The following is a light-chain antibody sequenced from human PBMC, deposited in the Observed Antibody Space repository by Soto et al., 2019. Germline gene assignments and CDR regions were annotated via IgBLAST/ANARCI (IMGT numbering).Light chain of an antibody. CDR3: SSYAGSNNPVI. V-gene: IGLV2-8*01. J-gene: IGLJ2*01. Sequence: QSALTQPPSASGSPGQSVTIPCTGTSSDVGGYNYVSWYQQHPGKAPKFLIFEVSRRPSGVPDRFSGSKSGNTASLTVSGLQVDDEADYYCSSYAGSNNPVIFGGGTKLTVL. CDR2: EVS. CDR1: SSDVGGYNY.